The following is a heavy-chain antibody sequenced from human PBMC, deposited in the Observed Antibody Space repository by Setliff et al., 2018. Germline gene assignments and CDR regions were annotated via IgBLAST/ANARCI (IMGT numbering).Heavy chain of an antibody. D-gene: IGHD3-3*01. CDR3: ARAPLLFGVVIADGMDV. J-gene: IGHJ6*02. V-gene: IGHV1-69*05. CDR1: GGTFSSYA. Sequence: SVKVSCKASGGTFSSYAISWVRQAPGQGLEWMGGIIPIFGTANYAQKFQGRVTITTDESTSTAYMELSSLRSEDTAVYYCARAPLLFGVVIADGMDVWGQGTTVTV. CDR2: IIPIFGTA.